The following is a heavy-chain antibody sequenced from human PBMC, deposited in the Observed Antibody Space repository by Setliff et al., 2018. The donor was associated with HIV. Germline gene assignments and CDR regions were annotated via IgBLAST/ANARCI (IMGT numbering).Heavy chain of an antibody. CDR2: IYHSGIT. Sequence: TSETLSLTCTVSGGSISISSHYWGWIRQPPGKGLEWIGRIYHSGITYYNASLKSRLSISVDTSKNQFSVTLNSVTAADTAVYYCARSISLLRGPLGDVFDIWGQGTVVTVSS. J-gene: IGHJ3*02. V-gene: IGHV4-39*01. CDR3: ARSISLLRGPLGDVFDI. CDR1: GGSISISSHY. D-gene: IGHD3-10*01.